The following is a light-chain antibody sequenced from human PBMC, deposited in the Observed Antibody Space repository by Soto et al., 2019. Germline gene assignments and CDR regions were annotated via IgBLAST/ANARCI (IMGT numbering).Light chain of an antibody. Sequence: EIVVTQSQATRSLLPGGRATLSCMASQSVSSLLAWYQQKLGQAPRLLIYEASDRATGIPARFSGSGSGTDFTLIISSLEPEDFAVYYCQQGSIWPWTFGQGAKVDIK. J-gene: IGKJ1*01. V-gene: IGKV3-11*01. CDR3: QQGSIWPWT. CDR2: EAS. CDR1: QSVSSL.